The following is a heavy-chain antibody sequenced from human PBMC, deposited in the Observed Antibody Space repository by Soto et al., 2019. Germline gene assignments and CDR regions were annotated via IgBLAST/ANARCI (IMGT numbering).Heavy chain of an antibody. CDR2: INSDGSST. CDR1: GFTFSSYW. J-gene: IGHJ4*02. V-gene: IGHV3-74*01. Sequence: GGSLRLSCAASGFTFSSYWMHWVRQAPGKGLVWVSRINSDGSSTSYADSVKGRFTISRDNAKNTLYLQMNSLRAEDTAVYYCAREDDFWSGLFDYWGQGTLVTVSS. D-gene: IGHD3-3*01. CDR3: AREDDFWSGLFDY.